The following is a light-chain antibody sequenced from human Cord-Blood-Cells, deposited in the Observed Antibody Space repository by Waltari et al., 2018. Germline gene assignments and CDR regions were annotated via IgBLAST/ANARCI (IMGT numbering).Light chain of an antibody. CDR2: YVS. CDR1: SSDVGGYNY. V-gene: IGLV2-14*01. J-gene: IGLJ3*02. CDR3: SSYTSSSTLG. Sequence: QSALTQPASVSGSPGPSITISCTGTSSDVGGYNYVSWYQQHPEKAPKLMIYYVSNRPSGVSNRFSGSKSGNTASLTISGLQAEDEADYYCSSYTSSSTLGFGGGTKLTVL.